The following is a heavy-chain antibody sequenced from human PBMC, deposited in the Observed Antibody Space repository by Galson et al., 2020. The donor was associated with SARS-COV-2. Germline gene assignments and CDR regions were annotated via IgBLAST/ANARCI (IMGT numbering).Heavy chain of an antibody. V-gene: IGHV1-2*02. CDR1: GYTFTGYY. D-gene: IGHD3-9*01. CDR3: AIAKLRFFDWLSD. Sequence: ASVTVSCKVSGYTFTGYYIHWVRQAPGQGLEWMGWINPNSGDTDYTQNFQGRVTMTRDTSISTAYMEMSRLRSDDSAVYYCAIAKLRFFDWLSDWGQGTQVTVSS. J-gene: IGHJ4*02. CDR2: INPNSGDT.